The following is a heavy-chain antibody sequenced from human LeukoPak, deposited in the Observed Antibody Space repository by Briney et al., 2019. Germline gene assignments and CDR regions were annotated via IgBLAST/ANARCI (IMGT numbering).Heavy chain of an antibody. J-gene: IGHJ4*02. D-gene: IGHD6-19*01. CDR3: ARDRGTGYSSGWSDY. Sequence: ASVKVSCKASGYTFTTYGISWVRQAPGQGLEWMGWISAYNANTNYAHKLQGRVTMTTDTSTSTAYMELRSLRSDDTAVYYCARDRGTGYSSGWSDYWGQGTLVTVSS. V-gene: IGHV1-18*04. CDR2: ISAYNANT. CDR1: GYTFTTYG.